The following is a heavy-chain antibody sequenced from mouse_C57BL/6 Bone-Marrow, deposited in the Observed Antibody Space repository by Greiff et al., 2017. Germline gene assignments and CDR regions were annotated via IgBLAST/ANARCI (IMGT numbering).Heavy chain of an antibody. D-gene: IGHD1-1*01. V-gene: IGHV14-4*01. CDR1: GFNIKDDY. J-gene: IGHJ3*01. CDR3: TTPPYCYGSSYYSY. CDR2: IDPENGDT. Sequence: VQLQQSGAELVRPGASVKLSCTASGFNIKDDYMHWVKQRPEQGLEWIGWIDPENGDTEYASKFQGKATITADTSSNTAYLQLSSLTSEDTAVYYCTTPPYCYGSSYYSYWGQGTLVTVSA.